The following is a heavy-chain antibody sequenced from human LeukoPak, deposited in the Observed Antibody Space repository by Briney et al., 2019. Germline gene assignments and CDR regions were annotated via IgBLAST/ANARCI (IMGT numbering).Heavy chain of an antibody. Sequence: GGSLRLSCAASGFTFSSYWMSWVRQAPGKGLEWVANIKQDGSEKYYVDSVKGRFTISRDNAKNSLYLQMNSLRAEDTAVYYCARDQVTIFGVAYSDYWGQGTLVTVSS. V-gene: IGHV3-7*01. CDR2: IKQDGSEK. J-gene: IGHJ4*02. CDR3: ARDQVTIFGVAYSDY. D-gene: IGHD3-3*01. CDR1: GFTFSSYW.